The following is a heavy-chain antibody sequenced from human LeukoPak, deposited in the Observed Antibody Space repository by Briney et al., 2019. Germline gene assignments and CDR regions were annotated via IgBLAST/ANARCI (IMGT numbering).Heavy chain of an antibody. CDR1: GFTFSSYW. CDR2: IKQDGSEK. V-gene: IGHV3-7*01. Sequence: GGSLRLSCAASGFTFSSYWMSWVRQAPGKGLEWVANIKQDGSEKYYVDSVKGRFTISRDNAKNSLYLQMNSLRAKDTAVYYCARDSGGVIVVVPAAFDYWGQGTLVTVSS. CDR3: ARDSGGVIVVVPAAFDY. D-gene: IGHD2-2*01. J-gene: IGHJ4*02.